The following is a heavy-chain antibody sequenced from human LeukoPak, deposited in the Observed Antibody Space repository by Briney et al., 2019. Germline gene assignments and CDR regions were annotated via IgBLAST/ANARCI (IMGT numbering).Heavy chain of an antibody. CDR2: IHQSGIT. D-gene: IGHD2-2*01. Sequence: NPSETLSLTCNVSGDSINSGGFYWNWIRQPPGKGLEWIAYIHQSGITVSNPSLKSRLTLSLDASKNQFSLRLTSVTVADTAVYYCARDLEYCSTTSCFTWGQGTLVTVSS. CDR3: ARDLEYCSTTSCFT. CDR1: GDSINSGGFY. V-gene: IGHV4-30-2*01. J-gene: IGHJ5*02.